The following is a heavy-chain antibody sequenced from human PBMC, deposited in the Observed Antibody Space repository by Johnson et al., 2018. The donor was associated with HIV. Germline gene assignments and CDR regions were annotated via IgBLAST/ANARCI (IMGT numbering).Heavy chain of an antibody. CDR3: AKGFHHVWYGGKNGAHDAFDI. V-gene: IGHV3-33*06. CDR1: GFTFSNYG. Sequence: VQLVESGGGVVQPGRSLRLSCAASGFTFSNYGMHWVRQAPGKGLEWVAVIWYDGSKKYYADSVKGRFTISRDNSKNTLYLQMNSLRAEDTAVYYCAKGFHHVWYGGKNGAHDAFDIWGQGTMVTVSS. D-gene: IGHD4-23*01. J-gene: IGHJ3*02. CDR2: IWYDGSKK.